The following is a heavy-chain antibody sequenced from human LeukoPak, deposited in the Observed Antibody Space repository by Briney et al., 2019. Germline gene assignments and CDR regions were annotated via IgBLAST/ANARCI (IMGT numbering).Heavy chain of an antibody. J-gene: IGHJ3*02. CDR2: IYYSGST. V-gene: IGHV4-59*01. Sequence: PSETLSLTCTVSGGSISSYYWSWIRQPPGKGLEWIGYIYYSGSTNYNPSLKSRVTISVDTSKNQFSLKLSSVTAADTAVYYCARGWRYLRAFDIWGQGTMVTVSS. D-gene: IGHD3-10*01. CDR1: GGSISSYY. CDR3: ARGWRYLRAFDI.